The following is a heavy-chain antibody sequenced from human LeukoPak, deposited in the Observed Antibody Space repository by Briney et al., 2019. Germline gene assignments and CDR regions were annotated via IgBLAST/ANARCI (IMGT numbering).Heavy chain of an antibody. Sequence: GGSLKISCKGSGYSFTSYWISWGRQVPGKGLEEMGRIDPSDSYTNYSPSFQGHVTISADKSISTAYLQWSSLKASDTAMYYCARHMVPKLGYCSSTSCPVFYYGMDVWGKGTTVTVSS. CDR1: GYSFTSYW. CDR2: IDPSDSYT. J-gene: IGHJ6*04. V-gene: IGHV5-10-1*01. D-gene: IGHD2-2*01. CDR3: ARHMVPKLGYCSSTSCPVFYYGMDV.